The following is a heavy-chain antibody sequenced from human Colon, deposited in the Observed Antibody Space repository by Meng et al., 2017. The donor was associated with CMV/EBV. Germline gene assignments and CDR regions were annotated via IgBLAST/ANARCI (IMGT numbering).Heavy chain of an antibody. CDR2: VNWNSGAI. J-gene: IGHJ4*02. CDR1: GLIFNDFA. CDR3: VKAQTTTQSKYFGD. V-gene: IGHV3-9*01. D-gene: IGHD1-14*01. Sequence: GGFLRLSCAAFGLIFNDFAMHWVRQAPGKGLEWVATVNWNSGAIHYAGSMKGRFTISRDNAKNSLSLQMNSLRPEDTALYYCVKAQTTTQSKYFGDWGQGTLVTVSS.